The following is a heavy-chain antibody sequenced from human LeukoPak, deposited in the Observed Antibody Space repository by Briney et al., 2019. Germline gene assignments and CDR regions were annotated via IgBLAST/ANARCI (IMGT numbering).Heavy chain of an antibody. J-gene: IGHJ4*02. V-gene: IGHV5-51*01. Sequence: GGSLKISFKGSGYRFTSYWIGWVRPMPGKGVEWMGIIYPGDSDTRYSPSFQGQVTISADKSISTAYLQWSSLKASDTAMYYCARSHYYDSSGYYYLDYWGQGTLVTVSS. CDR2: IYPGDSDT. D-gene: IGHD3-22*01. CDR1: GYRFTSYW. CDR3: ARSHYYDSSGYYYLDY.